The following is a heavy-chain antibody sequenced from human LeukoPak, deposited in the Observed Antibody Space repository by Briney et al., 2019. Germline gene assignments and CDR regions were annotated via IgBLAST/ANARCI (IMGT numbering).Heavy chain of an antibody. CDR3: ARANPLYCSSTTCLFDY. CDR1: GYTFTGYY. V-gene: IGHV1-2*02. Sequence: ASVKVSCKASGYTFTGYYIHWVRQAPGQGLEWMGWINPNSGDTNYAQKFQGRVTMTRDTSISTAHMELSRLRSDDTAVYYCARANPLYCSSTTCLFDYWGQGTLVTVSS. D-gene: IGHD2-2*01. J-gene: IGHJ4*02. CDR2: INPNSGDT.